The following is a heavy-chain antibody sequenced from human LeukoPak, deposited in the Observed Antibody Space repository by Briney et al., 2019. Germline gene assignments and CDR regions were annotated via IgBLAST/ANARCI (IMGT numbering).Heavy chain of an antibody. CDR3: ARDKTSLGYSYALFDY. CDR2: IYGGGST. J-gene: IGHJ4*02. D-gene: IGHD5-18*01. V-gene: IGHV3-53*01. Sequence: GGSLRLSCAASGFTVSSNYMSWVRQAPGKGLEWVSVIYGGGSTYYADSVKGRFTISRDNSKNTLYLQMNSLRAEDTAVYYCARDKTSLGYSYALFDYWGQGTLVTVSS. CDR1: GFTVSSNY.